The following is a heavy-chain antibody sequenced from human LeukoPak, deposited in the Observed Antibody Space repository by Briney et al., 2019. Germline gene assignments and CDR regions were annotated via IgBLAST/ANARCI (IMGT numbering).Heavy chain of an antibody. CDR1: GASISSSY. CDR3: ARGYFDSSGYSNAFDV. CDR2: LYYSGST. V-gene: IGHV4-59*01. D-gene: IGHD3-22*01. J-gene: IGHJ3*01. Sequence: SETLSLTCTVSGASISSSYWSWIRQPPGKGLEWIAYLYYSGSTNYNPSLKSRVATSVDTAKNQFSLKLSSVTAADTAVYYCARGYFDSSGYSNAFDVWGQGTMVTVSS.